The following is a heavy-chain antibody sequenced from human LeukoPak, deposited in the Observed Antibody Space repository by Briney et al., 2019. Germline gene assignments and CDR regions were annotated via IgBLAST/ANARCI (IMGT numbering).Heavy chain of an antibody. CDR2: ISSSTSTI. Sequence: GGSLRLSCAASGLTVSSNYMSWVRQAPGKGLEWVSYISSSTSTIYYADSVKGRFTISRDNAKNSLYLRMNSLRDEDTAVYYCARAYCGGGFCYSGFDFWGQGSLVTVSS. D-gene: IGHD2-15*01. V-gene: IGHV3-48*02. CDR3: ARAYCGGGFCYSGFDF. CDR1: GLTVSSNY. J-gene: IGHJ4*02.